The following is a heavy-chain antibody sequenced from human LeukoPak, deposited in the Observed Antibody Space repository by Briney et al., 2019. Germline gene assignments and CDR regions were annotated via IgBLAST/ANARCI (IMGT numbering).Heavy chain of an antibody. J-gene: IGHJ6*03. CDR1: GGSISSYY. D-gene: IGHD4-23*01. Sequence: SETLSLTCTVSGGSISSYYWSWIRQPAGKGLEWIGRIYTSGSNNYNPSLKSRVTMSVDTSKNQFSLKLGSVTAADTAMYYCAREVADYGGYYYYHYMDVWGKGTTVTISS. V-gene: IGHV4-4*07. CDR2: IYTSGSN. CDR3: AREVADYGGYYYYHYMDV.